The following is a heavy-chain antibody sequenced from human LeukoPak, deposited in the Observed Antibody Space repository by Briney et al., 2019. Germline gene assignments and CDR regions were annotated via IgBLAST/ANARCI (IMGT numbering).Heavy chain of an antibody. V-gene: IGHV3-30*18. Sequence: PGGSLRLSCAASGFTFSSYGMHWVRQAPGKGLEWVAVISYDGSNKYYADSVKGRFTISRDNSKNTLYLQMNSLRAGDTAVYYCAKDQYYYDSSGYYYELFDYWGQGTLVTVSS. J-gene: IGHJ4*02. D-gene: IGHD3-22*01. CDR2: ISYDGSNK. CDR3: AKDQYYYDSSGYYYELFDY. CDR1: GFTFSSYG.